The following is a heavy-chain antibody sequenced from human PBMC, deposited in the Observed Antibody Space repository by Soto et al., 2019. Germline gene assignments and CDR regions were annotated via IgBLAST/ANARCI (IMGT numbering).Heavy chain of an antibody. J-gene: IGHJ4*02. CDR2: ISSDNTYI. CDR3: ANTTGDY. D-gene: IGHD1-1*01. V-gene: IGHV3-21*01. Sequence: GGSLRLSCAASGFTFSSYIMNGVRQSPGKGLGWVSSISSDNTYIYYVDSVRGRFTISRDNAKNSLYLQMNSLRAEDTAVYYCANTTGDYWGKGTLGTVSS. CDR1: GFTFSSYI.